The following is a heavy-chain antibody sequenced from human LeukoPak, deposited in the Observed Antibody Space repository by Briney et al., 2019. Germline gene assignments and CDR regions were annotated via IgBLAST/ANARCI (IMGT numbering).Heavy chain of an antibody. V-gene: IGHV3-21*01. CDR3: ARSIPLDYGGNGGDFDY. J-gene: IGHJ4*02. D-gene: IGHD4-23*01. CDR2: ISSSSTYI. CDR1: GFTFSSYS. Sequence: GGSLRLSCAASGFTFSSYSMNWVRQAPGKGLEWVSSISSSSTYIYQADSVKGRFIISRDNANKSLFLQMNNLRAEDTAVYYCARSIPLDYGGNGGDFDYWGQGALVTVSS.